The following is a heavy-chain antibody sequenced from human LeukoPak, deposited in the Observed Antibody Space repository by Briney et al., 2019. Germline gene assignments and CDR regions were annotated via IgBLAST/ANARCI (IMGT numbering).Heavy chain of an antibody. Sequence: PSETLSLTLTVSGGSISSYYWSWIRQPAGKGLEWIGRIYTSGSTNYNPSLKSRVTISVDKSKNQFSLKLSSVTAADTAVYYCATQYYYCSGYPFDPWGQGTLVTVSS. CDR1: GGSISSYY. V-gene: IGHV4-4*07. CDR2: IYTSGST. CDR3: ATQYYYCSGYPFDP. D-gene: IGHD3-10*01. J-gene: IGHJ5*02.